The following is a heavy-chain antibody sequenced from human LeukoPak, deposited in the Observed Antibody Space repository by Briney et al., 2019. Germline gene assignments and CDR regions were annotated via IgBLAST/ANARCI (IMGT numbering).Heavy chain of an antibody. D-gene: IGHD6-13*01. V-gene: IGHV5-51*01. Sequence: GESLKISCQGSGYSFSSYWINWVRQMPGKGLEWMGIIYPGDSHTIYSPSFQGQVTISADKSISTAYLQWSSLKASDTAMYYCARGIVAAGSLIDCWGQGTLVTVSS. CDR2: IYPGDSHT. CDR1: GYSFSSYW. J-gene: IGHJ4*02. CDR3: ARGIVAAGSLIDC.